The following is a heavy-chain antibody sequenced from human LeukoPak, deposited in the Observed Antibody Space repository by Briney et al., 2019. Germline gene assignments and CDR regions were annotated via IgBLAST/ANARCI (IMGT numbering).Heavy chain of an antibody. J-gene: IGHJ4*02. CDR3: AGLVAGMMDRDDY. V-gene: IGHV3-53*01. Sequence: GGSLRLSCAASGFTVSSNYMSWVRQAPGKGLEWVSVIYSGGSTYYADSVKGRFTISRDNSKNTLYLQMNSLRAEDTAVYYCAGLVAGMMDRDDYWGQGTLVTVSS. CDR1: GFTVSSNY. D-gene: IGHD2-15*01. CDR2: IYSGGST.